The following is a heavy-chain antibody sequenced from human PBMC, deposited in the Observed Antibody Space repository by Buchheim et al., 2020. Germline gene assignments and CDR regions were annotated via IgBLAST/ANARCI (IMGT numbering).Heavy chain of an antibody. CDR2: IKSKTDGGTT. CDR1: GFTFSNAW. J-gene: IGHJ3*02. Sequence: EVQLVESGGGLVKPGGSLRLSCAASGFTFSNAWMSWVRQAPGKGLEWVGRIKSKTDGGTTDYAAPVKGRFTIPRDDSKNTLYLQMNSLKTEDTAVYYCTTDNLALLWWDQDAFDIWGQGT. V-gene: IGHV3-15*01. D-gene: IGHD2-21*01. CDR3: TTDNLALLWWDQDAFDI.